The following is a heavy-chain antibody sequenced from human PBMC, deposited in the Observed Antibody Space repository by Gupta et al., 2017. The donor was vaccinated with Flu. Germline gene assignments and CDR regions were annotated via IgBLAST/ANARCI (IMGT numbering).Heavy chain of an antibody. CDR3: AKDSAFYDILFAA. CDR2: IGDSGWSP. Sequence: EVQLLESGGALVQPGGSLRLSCAASGFTFSNYAMSWVRQAPGKALEWVASIGDSGWSPSYADSVKGRFTISRDNARNTLFLQMNSLRAEDTAVYYCAKDSAFYDILFAAWGQGTQVTVSS. J-gene: IGHJ1*01. D-gene: IGHD3-9*01. V-gene: IGHV3-23*01. CDR1: GFTFSNYA.